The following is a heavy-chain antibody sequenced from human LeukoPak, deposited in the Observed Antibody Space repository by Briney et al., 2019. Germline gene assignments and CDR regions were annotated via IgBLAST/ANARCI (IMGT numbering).Heavy chain of an antibody. V-gene: IGHV1-2*02. D-gene: IGHD3-3*01. Sequence: GASVKVSCKDSGYTFTGYSMHWVRQAPGQGLEWMGWINPNSGGTNYAQKFQGRVTMTRDTSISTAYMELSRLRSDDTAVYYCARVFRPIFPPGGNWFDPWGQGTLVTVSS. J-gene: IGHJ5*02. CDR2: INPNSGGT. CDR1: GYTFTGYS. CDR3: ARVFRPIFPPGGNWFDP.